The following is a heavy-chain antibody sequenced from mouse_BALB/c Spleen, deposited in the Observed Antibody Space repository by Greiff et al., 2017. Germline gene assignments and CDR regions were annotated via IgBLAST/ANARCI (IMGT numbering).Heavy chain of an antibody. D-gene: IGHD2-1*01. J-gene: IGHJ4*01. CDR3: ARAYGNYNYAMDY. V-gene: IGHV3-2*02. CDR1: GYSITSDYA. Sequence: EVKLVESGPGLVKPSQSLSLTCTVTGYSITSDYAWNWIRQFPGNKLEWMGYISYSGSTSYNPSLKSRISITRDTSKNQFFLQLNSVTTEDTATYYCARAYGNYNYAMDYWGQGTSVTVSS. CDR2: ISYSGST.